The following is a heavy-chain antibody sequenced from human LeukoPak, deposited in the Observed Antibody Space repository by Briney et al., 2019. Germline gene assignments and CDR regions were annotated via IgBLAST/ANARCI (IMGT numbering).Heavy chain of an antibody. Sequence: SETLSLTCTISGGSITSYHWSWIRQPPGKGLEWIGYIYYSGSTNYNPSLKSRVTISVDTSKNQFSLNLWSVPAADTLFYYCARGSRDGYNHFDYWGQGTLLTVSS. J-gene: IGHJ4*02. CDR1: GGSITSYH. CDR3: ARGSRDGYNHFDY. V-gene: IGHV4-59*01. D-gene: IGHD5-24*01. CDR2: IYYSGST.